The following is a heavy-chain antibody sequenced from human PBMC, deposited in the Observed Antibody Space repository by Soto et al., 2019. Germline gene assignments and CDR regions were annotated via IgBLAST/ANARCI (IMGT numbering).Heavy chain of an antibody. V-gene: IGHV3-74*01. CDR3: TRDVGGRGGY. CDR2: TNEDGSIT. D-gene: IGHD3-16*01. Sequence: PGGSLRLSXEVSGFIFSSYWMHWVRQVPGKGLVWVSRTNEDGSITNYADSVRGRFTISRDNAKNTLYLEMNSLRVEDTAVYYCTRDVGGRGGYWGQGTLVTVSS. J-gene: IGHJ4*02. CDR1: GFIFSSYW.